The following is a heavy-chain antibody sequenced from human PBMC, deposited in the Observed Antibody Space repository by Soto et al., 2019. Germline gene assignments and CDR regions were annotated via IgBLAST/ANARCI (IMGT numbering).Heavy chain of an antibody. J-gene: IGHJ6*02. CDR3: ARARYCSSTSCQGAYYYGMDV. V-gene: IGHV1-2*04. D-gene: IGHD2-2*01. Sequence: ASVKVSCKASGYTFTGYYMHWVRQAPGQGLEWMGWINPNSGGTSYAQKFQGWVTMTRDTSISTAYMELSRLRSDDTAVYYCARARYCSSTSCQGAYYYGMDVWGQGTTVTVSS. CDR2: INPNSGGT. CDR1: GYTFTGYY.